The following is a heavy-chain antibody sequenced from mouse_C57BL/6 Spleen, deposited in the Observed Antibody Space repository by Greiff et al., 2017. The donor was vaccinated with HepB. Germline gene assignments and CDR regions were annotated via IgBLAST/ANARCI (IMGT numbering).Heavy chain of an antibody. D-gene: IGHD1-1*01. CDR3: ARGGTVPSFAY. Sequence: EVQGVESGPELVKPGASVKISCKASGYSFTGYYMNWVKQSPEKSLEWIGEINPSTGGTTYNQKFKAKATLTVDKSSSTAYMQLKSLTSEDSAVYYCARGGTVPSFAYWGQGTLVTVSA. CDR2: INPSTGGT. J-gene: IGHJ3*01. V-gene: IGHV1-42*01. CDR1: GYSFTGYY.